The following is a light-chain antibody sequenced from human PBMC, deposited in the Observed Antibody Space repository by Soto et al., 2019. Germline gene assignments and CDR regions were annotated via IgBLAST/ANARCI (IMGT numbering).Light chain of an antibody. CDR3: SSFTGSTTWV. CDR1: NSDIGGYDY. Sequence: QSALTQSASVSGSPGQSITISCTGTNSDIGGYDYVSWYQQHPGKAPKLLIYDVSKRPSGLSNRFSGSKSGNTASLTISGLLTEDEADYYCSSFTGSTTWVFGGGTKLTVL. CDR2: DVS. V-gene: IGLV2-14*03. J-gene: IGLJ3*02.